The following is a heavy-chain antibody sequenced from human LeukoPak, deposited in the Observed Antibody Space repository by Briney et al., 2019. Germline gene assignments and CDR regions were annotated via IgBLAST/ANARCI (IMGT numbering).Heavy chain of an antibody. V-gene: IGHV3-33*06. J-gene: IGHJ6*02. CDR2: IWYDGSNK. CDR1: GFTFSSYG. Sequence: GGSLRLSCAASGFTFSSYGMHWVRQAPGKGLEWVAVIWYDGSNKYYADSVKGRFTISRDNSKNTLYLQMNSLRAEDTAVYYCAKSAMAGAASCMDVWGQGTTVTVSS. D-gene: IGHD3-10*01. CDR3: AKSAMAGAASCMDV.